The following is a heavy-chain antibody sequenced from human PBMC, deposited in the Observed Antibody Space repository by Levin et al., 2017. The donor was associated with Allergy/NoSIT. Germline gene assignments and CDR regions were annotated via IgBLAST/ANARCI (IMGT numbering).Heavy chain of an antibody. Sequence: GSLRLSCTVSGGSINNYYWNWIRQPPGKGLEWIGYIYYNGSTNYNPSLKSRVTISVDTSKNQLSLKLSSVTAADTAVYYCAGQSRGEGAAADYWGQGTLVTVSS. D-gene: IGHD6-25*01. V-gene: IGHV4-59*08. CDR3: AGQSRGEGAAADY. CDR2: IYYNGST. J-gene: IGHJ4*02. CDR1: GGSINNYY.